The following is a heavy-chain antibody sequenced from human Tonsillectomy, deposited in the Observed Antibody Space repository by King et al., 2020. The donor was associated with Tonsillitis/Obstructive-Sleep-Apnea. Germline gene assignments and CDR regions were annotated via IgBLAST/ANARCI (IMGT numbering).Heavy chain of an antibody. CDR3: AREVNFDSRAYPYDY. Sequence: QLVQSGAEVKKPGESLRICCKGSGYSFTAYWITWVRQMPGKGREWMGRIDSYVSKATYNPSFQGHGTIAADKSSNPAFLDWCGLRASDTAMYYCAREVNFDSRAYPYDYWGQGTLVTVTS. D-gene: IGHD3-22*01. CDR2: IDSYVSKA. J-gene: IGHJ4*02. V-gene: IGHV5-10-1*01. CDR1: GYSFTAYW.